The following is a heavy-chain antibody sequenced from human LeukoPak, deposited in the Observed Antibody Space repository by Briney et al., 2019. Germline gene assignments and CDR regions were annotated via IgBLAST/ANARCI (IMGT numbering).Heavy chain of an antibody. CDR3: ARESRMGYYDSSGYYYNY. CDR2: INPNSGGT. J-gene: IGHJ4*02. CDR1: GYTFTGYY. Sequence: ASVKVSCKASGYTFTGYYMHWVRQTPGQGLEWMGWINPNSGGTNYAQKFQGWVTMTRDTSISTAYMELSRLRSDDTAVYYCARESRMGYYDSSGYYYNYWGQGTLVTVSS. V-gene: IGHV1-2*04. D-gene: IGHD3-22*01.